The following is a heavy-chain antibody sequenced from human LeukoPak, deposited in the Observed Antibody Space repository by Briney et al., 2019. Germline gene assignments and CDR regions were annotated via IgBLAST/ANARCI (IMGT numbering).Heavy chain of an antibody. D-gene: IGHD3-3*01. CDR1: GYSFTSYW. CDR3: ARAPSDYDFWSGYPTPEFDY. CDR2: IYPGDSDT. Sequence: GESLKISCKGSGYSFTSYWIGWVRQMPGKVLEWMGIIYPGDSDTRYSPSFQGQVTISADKSISTAYLQWSSLKASDTAMYYCARAPSDYDFWSGYPTPEFDYWGQGTLVTVSS. J-gene: IGHJ4*02. V-gene: IGHV5-51*01.